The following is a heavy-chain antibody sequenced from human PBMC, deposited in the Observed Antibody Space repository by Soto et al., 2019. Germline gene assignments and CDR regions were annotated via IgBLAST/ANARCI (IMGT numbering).Heavy chain of an antibody. CDR2: ISPMFGAA. CDR1: GGTFNTYA. V-gene: IGHV1-69*19. CDR3: AREVQVHTPAFVY. D-gene: IGHD3-10*01. Sequence: QVQLVQSGAEMKKPGSSVKVSCQSSGGTFNTYAMNWVRQAPGQGPEWMGDISPMFGAANYAPKFQGRVTITADESTGTSYVPLSSLTSEDTALYFCAREVQVHTPAFVYWGQGTLVTVSS. J-gene: IGHJ4*02.